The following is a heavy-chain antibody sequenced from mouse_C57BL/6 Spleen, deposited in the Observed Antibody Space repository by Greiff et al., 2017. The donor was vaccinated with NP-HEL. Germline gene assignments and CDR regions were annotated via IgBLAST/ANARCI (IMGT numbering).Heavy chain of an antibody. CDR3: DSTTTVVNCFDY. Sequence: EVQLQQFGAELVKPGASVKLSCIASGFNIKDYYMHWVKQRIEQGLEWFGRIDPEDGDTKYAPKFQGKATITSDTSSNTAYLQLSSLTSEDTAVYYCDSTTTVVNCFDYWGEGTTLTVSS. V-gene: IGHV14-2*01. J-gene: IGHJ2*01. CDR2: IDPEDGDT. D-gene: IGHD1-1*01. CDR1: GFNIKDYY.